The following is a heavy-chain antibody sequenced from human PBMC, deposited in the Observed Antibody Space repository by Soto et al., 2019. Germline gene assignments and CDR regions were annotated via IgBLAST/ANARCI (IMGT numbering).Heavy chain of an antibody. CDR3: AKGGVRFLELLPAPWDYYYFMDV. V-gene: IGHV3-23*01. J-gene: IGHJ6*03. D-gene: IGHD3-3*01. CDR1: GLTFIRYA. Sequence: GGSLRLSCAASGLTFIRYAMRWVRHALGKGLEWVSAISGSGGSTYYADSVKGRFTISRDNSKNTLYLQMNSLRAEDTAVYYCAKGGVRFLELLPAPWDYYYFMDVWGKGTTVTVSS. CDR2: ISGSGGST.